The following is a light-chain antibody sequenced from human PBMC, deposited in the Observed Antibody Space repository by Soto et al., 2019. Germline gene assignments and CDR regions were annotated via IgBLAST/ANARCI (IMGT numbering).Light chain of an antibody. J-gene: IGKJ2*01. Sequence: EMVLTQSPATLSVSPGERATLSCRASQSVSSKLAWYQQKRGQAPRLLIYDASTRTTDIPARFSGSGSGTEFTLTISSLQSEDFAVYYCQQYNRWPLFGQGTKLEIK. CDR1: QSVSSK. CDR3: QQYNRWPL. V-gene: IGKV3-15*01. CDR2: DAS.